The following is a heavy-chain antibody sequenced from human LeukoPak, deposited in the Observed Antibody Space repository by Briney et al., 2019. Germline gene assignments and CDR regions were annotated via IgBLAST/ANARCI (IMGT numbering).Heavy chain of an antibody. D-gene: IGHD3-22*01. CDR1: GGSISSDY. Sequence: PSETLSLTCTVSGGSISSDYWSWIRQPPGKGLGWIGHIYYSGSTKYNPSLKSRVTISVDTSKNQFSLKLNSVTAADTAVYYCARVKYYHSSGYVDYWGQGTLVTVSS. CDR3: ARVKYYHSSGYVDY. CDR2: IYYSGST. J-gene: IGHJ4*02. V-gene: IGHV4-59*01.